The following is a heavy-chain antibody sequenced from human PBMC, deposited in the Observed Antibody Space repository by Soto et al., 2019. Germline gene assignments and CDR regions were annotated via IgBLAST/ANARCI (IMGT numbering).Heavy chain of an antibody. CDR2: ISASSDFI. V-gene: IGHV3-48*02. J-gene: IGHJ1*01. CDR1: GFTFRRYP. D-gene: IGHD3-22*01. CDR3: AIVPNDSRRYSLAY. Sequence: PGGSLRLSCAASGFTFRRYPMTWIRQGPGQGLEWVSDISASSDFIYYADSVKGRFTISRDNAKNSLYLQMNSLRDEDTAVYYCAIVPNDSRRYSLAYCGQGTLVPVSS.